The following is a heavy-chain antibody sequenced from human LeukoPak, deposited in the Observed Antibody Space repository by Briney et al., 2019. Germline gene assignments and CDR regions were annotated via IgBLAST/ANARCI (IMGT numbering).Heavy chain of an antibody. V-gene: IGHV3-21*01. Sequence: GGSLRLSCAASGFTFSSYAMHWVRQAPGKGLEWVSSISSSSSYIYYADSVKGRFTISRDNAKNSLYLQMNSLRAEDTAVYYCARDPGPYYFDYWGQGTLVTVSS. CDR1: GFTFSSYA. J-gene: IGHJ4*02. CDR2: ISSSSSYI. CDR3: ARDPGPYYFDY.